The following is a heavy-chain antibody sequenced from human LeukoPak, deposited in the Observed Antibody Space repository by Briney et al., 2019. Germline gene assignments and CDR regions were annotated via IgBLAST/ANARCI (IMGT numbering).Heavy chain of an antibody. CDR1: GGTFSSYA. Sequence: ASVKASCKASGGTFSSYAISWVRQAPGQGFEWMGGIIPIFGTANYAQKFQGRVTITADESTSTAYMELSSLRSEDTAVYYCARGGWYSSSLGYFDYWGQGTLVTVSS. V-gene: IGHV1-69*13. D-gene: IGHD6-13*01. CDR2: IIPIFGTA. J-gene: IGHJ4*02. CDR3: ARGGWYSSSLGYFDY.